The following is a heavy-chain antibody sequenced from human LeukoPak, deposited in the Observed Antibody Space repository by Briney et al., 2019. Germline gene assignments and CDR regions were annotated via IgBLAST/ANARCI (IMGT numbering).Heavy chain of an antibody. Sequence: PGRSLRLSCAASGFTFSSYSMNWVRQAPGKGLEWVSSISSSSSYIYYADSVKGRFTISRDNAKNSLYLQMNSLRAEDTAVYYCARDPSYYYDSSGYTDYWGQGTLVTVPS. J-gene: IGHJ4*02. CDR3: ARDPSYYYDSSGYTDY. CDR1: GFTFSSYS. D-gene: IGHD3-22*01. CDR2: ISSSSSYI. V-gene: IGHV3-21*01.